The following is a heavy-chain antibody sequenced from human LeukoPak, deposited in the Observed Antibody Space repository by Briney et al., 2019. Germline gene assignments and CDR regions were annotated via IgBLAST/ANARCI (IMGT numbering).Heavy chain of an antibody. CDR3: ASIGAAAGKGFDY. D-gene: IGHD6-13*01. V-gene: IGHV3-48*03. CDR1: GFTFSSYE. J-gene: IGHJ4*02. CDR2: ISSSGSTI. Sequence: GGSLRLSCAASGFTFSSYEMNWVRQAPGKGLEWVSYISSSGSTIYYADSVKGRFTISRDNAKNSLYLQMNSLRAEDTAVYYCASIGAAAGKGFDYWGQGTLVTVSS.